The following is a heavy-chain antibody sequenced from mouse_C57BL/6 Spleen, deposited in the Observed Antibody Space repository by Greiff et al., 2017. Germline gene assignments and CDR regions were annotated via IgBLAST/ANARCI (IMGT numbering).Heavy chain of an antibody. CDR3: TSYYYGSSYG. CDR2: IDPETGGT. J-gene: IGHJ2*01. D-gene: IGHD1-1*01. Sequence: SGAELVRPGASVTLSCKASGYTFTDYEMHWVKQTPVHGLEWIGAIDPETGGTAYNQKFKGKAILTADKSSSTAYMELRSLTSEDSAVYYCTSYYYGSSYGWGQGTTLTVSS. V-gene: IGHV1-15*01. CDR1: GYTFTDYE.